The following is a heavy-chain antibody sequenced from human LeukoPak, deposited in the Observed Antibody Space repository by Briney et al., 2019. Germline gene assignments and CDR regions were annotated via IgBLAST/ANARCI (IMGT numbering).Heavy chain of an antibody. CDR1: GFTFSSYA. J-gene: IGHJ4*02. CDR2: ISSNGGST. Sequence: GGSLRLSCAASGFTFSSYAMHWVRQAPGKGLEYVSAISSNGGSTYYANSVKGRFTISRDNSKNTLYLQMGSLRAEDMAVYYCARGFLYSSSSFDYWSQGTLVTVSS. V-gene: IGHV3-64*01. CDR3: ARGFLYSSSSFDY. D-gene: IGHD6-6*01.